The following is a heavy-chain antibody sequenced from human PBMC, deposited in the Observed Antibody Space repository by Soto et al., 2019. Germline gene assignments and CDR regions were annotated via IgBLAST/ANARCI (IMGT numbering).Heavy chain of an antibody. J-gene: IGHJ4*02. CDR1: GFTFSSYA. V-gene: IGHV3-23*01. CDR3: ARAQPTYSSSYFDY. D-gene: IGHD3-22*01. Sequence: GWSLRLSCAASGFTFSSYAMSWVRQAPGKGLEWVSTISGRGDDTYYTDSVKGRFTISRDNSKNTLYVHMNSLRAEDTAVYYCARAQPTYSSSYFDYWGQGTLVRVSS. CDR2: ISGRGDDT.